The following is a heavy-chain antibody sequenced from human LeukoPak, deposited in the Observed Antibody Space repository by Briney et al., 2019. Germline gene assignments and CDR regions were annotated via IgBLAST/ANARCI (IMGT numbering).Heavy chain of an antibody. V-gene: IGHV4-59*01. J-gene: IGHJ3*02. D-gene: IGHD1-14*01. CDR3: ARTNQSSETAFDI. Sequence: SETLSLTCTVSRGSFNNYYWSWIWQTPGKGLEWIGYILSSGSTNYNPYVKRRVTISVDTSKNQISLKLSSVTAADTAVYYCARTNQSSETAFDIWGQGTMVIVSS. CDR2: ILSSGST. CDR1: RGSFNNYY.